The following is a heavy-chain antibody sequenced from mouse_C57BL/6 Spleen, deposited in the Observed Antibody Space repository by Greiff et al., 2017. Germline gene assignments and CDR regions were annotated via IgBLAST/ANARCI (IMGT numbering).Heavy chain of an antibody. Sequence: DVKLVESGGDLVKPGGSLKLSCAASGFTFSSYGMSWVRQTPDKRLEWVATISSGGSYTYYPDSVKGRFTISRDNAKNTLYLQMSSLKSEDTAMYYCARRQPSFAMDYWGQGTSVTVSS. CDR1: GFTFSSYG. CDR3: ARRQPSFAMDY. V-gene: IGHV5-6*02. D-gene: IGHD2-10*02. CDR2: ISSGGSYT. J-gene: IGHJ4*01.